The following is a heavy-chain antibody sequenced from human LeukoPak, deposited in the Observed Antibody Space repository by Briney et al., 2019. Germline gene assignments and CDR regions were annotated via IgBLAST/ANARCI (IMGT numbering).Heavy chain of an antibody. V-gene: IGHV3-53*04. D-gene: IGHD5-18*01. CDR3: ARVRGYSYGPFDY. J-gene: IGHJ4*02. CDR2: IYSGGST. CDR1: GFTVSSNY. Sequence: GGSLRLSCAASGFTVSSNYMSWVRQAPGKGLGWVSVIYSGGSTYYADSVKGRFTISRHNSKNTLYLQMNSLRAEDTAVYYCARVRGYSYGPFDYWGQGTLVTVSS.